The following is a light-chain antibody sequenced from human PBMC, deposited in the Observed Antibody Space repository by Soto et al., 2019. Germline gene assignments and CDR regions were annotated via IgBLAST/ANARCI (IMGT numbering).Light chain of an antibody. J-gene: IGKJ2*01. V-gene: IGKV1-39*01. CDR2: AAS. CDR1: QSISRS. Sequence: DIQMTQSPSSLSASVGDSVTITCRASQSISRSLNWYQQKPGKAPRLLIYAASSLQNGVPSRFSGSGSGTDFTLTISSLQPEDAEIYSCQQSYNSPMYTFGQGTTLEIQ. CDR3: QQSYNSPMYT.